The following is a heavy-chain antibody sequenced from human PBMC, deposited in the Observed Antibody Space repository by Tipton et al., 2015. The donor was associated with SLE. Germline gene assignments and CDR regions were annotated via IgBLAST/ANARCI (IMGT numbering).Heavy chain of an antibody. J-gene: IGHJ4*02. CDR1: GGSVNGHY. D-gene: IGHD2-2*01. CDR2: IYYKGST. Sequence: TLSLTCTVSGGSVNGHYWNWIRQAPGKGLEWIGYIYYKGSTDYKSSLKSRLTISIDTSKNQVSLNVRSVTAADTSIYYCARHDAVSIPAAYVDNWGQGT. CDR3: ARHDAVSIPAAYVDN. V-gene: IGHV4-59*08.